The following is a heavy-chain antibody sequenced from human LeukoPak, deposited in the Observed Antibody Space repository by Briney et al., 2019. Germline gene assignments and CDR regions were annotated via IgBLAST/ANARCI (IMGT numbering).Heavy chain of an antibody. CDR2: IYHSGST. J-gene: IGHJ6*02. CDR3: ATFKADRGMDV. V-gene: IGHV4-4*02. Sequence: GSLRLSCAASGFPFSSYAMSWVRQPPGKGLEWIGEIYHSGSTNYNPSLKSRVTISVDKSKNQFSLKLSSVTAADTAVYYCATFKADRGMDVWGQGTTVTVSS. CDR1: GFPFSSYAM.